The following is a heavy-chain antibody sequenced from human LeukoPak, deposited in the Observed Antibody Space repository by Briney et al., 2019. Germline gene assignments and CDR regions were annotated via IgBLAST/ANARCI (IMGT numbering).Heavy chain of an antibody. J-gene: IGHJ3*02. CDR2: INPNSGGT. CDR3: ATPYCSSTSCYNWGAFDI. V-gene: IGHV1-2*02. CDR1: GYTFTGYY. Sequence: ASVKVSCKASGYTFTGYYMHWVRQAPGQGLEWMGWINPNSGGTNYAQKFQGRVTMTRDPSISTAYMELSRLRSDDTAVYYCATPYCSSTSCYNWGAFDIWGQGTMVPVSS. D-gene: IGHD2-2*02.